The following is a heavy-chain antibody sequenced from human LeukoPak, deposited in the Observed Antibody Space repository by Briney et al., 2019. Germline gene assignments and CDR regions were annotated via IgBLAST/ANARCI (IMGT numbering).Heavy chain of an antibody. J-gene: IGHJ4*02. V-gene: IGHV3-23*01. CDR1: GFTFSSYA. CDR2: ISGTTGRT. D-gene: IGHD5-24*01. Sequence: GGSLRLSCAASGFTFSSYAMNWARQAPGKGLEWVSTISGTTGRTHYADSVRGRFTISRDNSKNTLYLQMNSLRAEDTAVYYCDGVDYWGQGTLVTVSS. CDR3: DGVDY.